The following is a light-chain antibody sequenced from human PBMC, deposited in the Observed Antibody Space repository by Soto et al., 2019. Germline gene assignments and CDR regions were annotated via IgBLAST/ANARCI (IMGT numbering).Light chain of an antibody. V-gene: IGKV3-20*01. CDR1: QSISSSY. Sequence: EIVLTQSPGTLSLSPGERATLSCRASQSISSSYLAGYQQKPGQAPRLLIYGAFNRATGAPGRFGGSGSGTAFSITISRREPEDSALYYWQHDGSSPLFTFGAGTEVDIK. J-gene: IGKJ3*01. CDR2: GAF. CDR3: QHDGSSPLFT.